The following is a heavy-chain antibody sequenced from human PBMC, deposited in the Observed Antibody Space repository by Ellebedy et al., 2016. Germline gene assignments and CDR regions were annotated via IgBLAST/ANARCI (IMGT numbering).Heavy chain of an antibody. D-gene: IGHD6-13*01. Sequence: GESLKISCAASGFTFSSHAMHWVRQAPGKGLEWVAQIWYDGSNKHYADSVKGRFTISRDNSKNTLYLQMNSLRAEDTAVYYCARDGQQLLPYSFDYWGQGTLVTVSS. CDR3: ARDGQQLLPYSFDY. CDR2: IWYDGSNK. CDR1: GFTFSSHA. J-gene: IGHJ4*02. V-gene: IGHV3-33*01.